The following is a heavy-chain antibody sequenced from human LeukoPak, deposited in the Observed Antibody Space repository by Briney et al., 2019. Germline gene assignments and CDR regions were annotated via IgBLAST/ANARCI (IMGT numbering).Heavy chain of an antibody. D-gene: IGHD3-16*01. J-gene: IGHJ4*02. V-gene: IGHV1-2*02. CDR3: ARTYYDYVWGSYGFDY. CDR2: INPNSGGT. CDR1: GYTFTGYY. Sequence: HEASVKVSXKASGYTFTGYYMHWVRQAPGQGLEWMGWINPNSGGTNYAQKFQGRVTMTRDTSISTAYMELSRLRSDDTAVYYCARTYYDYVWGSYGFDYWGQGTLVTVSS.